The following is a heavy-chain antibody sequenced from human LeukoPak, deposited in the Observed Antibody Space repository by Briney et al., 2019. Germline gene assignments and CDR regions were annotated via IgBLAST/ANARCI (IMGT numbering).Heavy chain of an antibody. CDR2: ISGSGGST. D-gene: IGHD3-9*01. J-gene: IGHJ4*02. Sequence: GGSLRLSCAASGFTFSSYAMSWVRQAPGKGLEWVSAISGSGGSTYYADSVKGRFTISRDNSKNTLYLQMNSLRAEDTAVYYCAKGVRYFDWLRTSDYWGQGTLVTVSS. CDR1: GFTFSSYA. CDR3: AKGVRYFDWLRTSDY. V-gene: IGHV3-23*01.